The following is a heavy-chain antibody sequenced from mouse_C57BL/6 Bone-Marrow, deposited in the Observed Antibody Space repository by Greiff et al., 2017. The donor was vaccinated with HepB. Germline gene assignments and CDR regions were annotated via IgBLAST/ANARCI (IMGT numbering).Heavy chain of an antibody. Sequence: QVQLQQPGAELVKPGASVKLSCKASGYTFTSYWMQWVKQRPGQGLEWIGEIDPSDSYTNYNHKFKGKATLTVDTSSSTAYMQLSSLTSEDSAVYYCARVYYGLFAYWGQGTQVTVSA. D-gene: IGHD1-1*01. V-gene: IGHV1-50*01. CDR3: ARVYYGLFAY. CDR2: IDPSDSYT. J-gene: IGHJ3*01. CDR1: GYTFTSYW.